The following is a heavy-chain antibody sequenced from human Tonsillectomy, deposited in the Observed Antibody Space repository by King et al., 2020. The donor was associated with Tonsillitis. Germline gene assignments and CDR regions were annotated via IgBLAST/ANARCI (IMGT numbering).Heavy chain of an antibody. Sequence: VQLVESGGGLVQPGGSLRLSCAASGFTFSSYWMHWVRQAPGKGLVWVSRINSDGSSTSYADSVKGRFTISRDNAKNTMYLQMNSLRAEDTAVYYCARDREIFVPMDVWGQGTTVTVSS. CDR2: INSDGSST. V-gene: IGHV3-74*01. J-gene: IGHJ6*02. D-gene: IGHD3-3*01. CDR1: GFTFSSYW. CDR3: ARDREIFVPMDV.